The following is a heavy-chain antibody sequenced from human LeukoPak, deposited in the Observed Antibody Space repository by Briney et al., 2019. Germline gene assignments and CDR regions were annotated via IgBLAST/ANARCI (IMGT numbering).Heavy chain of an antibody. Sequence: GGSLRLSCAASRFTFSTYGMHWVRQAPGKGLEWVAVISYDGSYESYADSVKGRFTISRDNAKNSLYLQMNSLRAEDTAVYYCARVGLGITIFGVVKNAFDIWGQGTMVTVS. V-gene: IGHV3-30*03. CDR1: RFTFSTYG. D-gene: IGHD3-3*01. J-gene: IGHJ3*02. CDR3: ARVGLGITIFGVVKNAFDI. CDR2: ISYDGSYE.